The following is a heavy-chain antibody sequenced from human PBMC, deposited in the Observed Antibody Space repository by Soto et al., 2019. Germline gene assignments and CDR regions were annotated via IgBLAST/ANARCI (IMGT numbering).Heavy chain of an antibody. CDR1: GYTFTGYY. V-gene: IGHV1-2*04. CDR2: INPNSGGT. Sequence: ASVKVSCKASGYTFTGYYMHWVRQAPGQGLEWMGWINPNSGGTNYAQKFQGWVTMTRDTSISTAYMELSRLRSDDTAVYYCARGAYCTNGVCYYDGKDVWGQGTTVTVSS. J-gene: IGHJ6*02. CDR3: ARGAYCTNGVCYYDGKDV. D-gene: IGHD2-8*01.